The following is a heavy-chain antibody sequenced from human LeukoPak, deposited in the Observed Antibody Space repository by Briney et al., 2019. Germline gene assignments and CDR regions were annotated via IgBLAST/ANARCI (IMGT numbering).Heavy chain of an antibody. V-gene: IGHV1-2*02. CDR2: INPNSGGT. CDR1: GYTFTGYY. Sequence: ASVKVSCKASGYTFTGYYMHWVRQAPGQGLEWMGWINPNSGGTNYAQKFQGRVTMTRDTSISTAYMELSSLRSEDTAVYYCARDIVLMVYAPYYFDYWGQGTLVTVSS. D-gene: IGHD2-8*01. J-gene: IGHJ4*02. CDR3: ARDIVLMVYAPYYFDY.